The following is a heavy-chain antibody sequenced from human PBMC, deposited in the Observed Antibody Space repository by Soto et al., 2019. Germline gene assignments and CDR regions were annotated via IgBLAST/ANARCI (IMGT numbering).Heavy chain of an antibody. CDR2: IYYSGST. CDR1: GGSISSSSHY. CDR3: AGYSSSWYWFDP. Sequence: SETLSLTCTVSGGSISSSSHYWGWIRQPPGKGLEWIGSIYYSGSTYYNPSLKSRVTISVDTSKNQFSLKLSSVTAADTAVYYCAGYSSSWYWFDPWGQGTLVTVSS. V-gene: IGHV4-39*01. D-gene: IGHD6-13*01. J-gene: IGHJ5*02.